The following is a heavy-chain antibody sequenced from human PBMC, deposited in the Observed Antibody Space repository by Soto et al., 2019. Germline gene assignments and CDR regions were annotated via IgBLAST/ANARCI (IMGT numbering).Heavy chain of an antibody. CDR2: IIPIFGTA. CDR3: ARERWGTAVAGTVWFGP. Sequence: QVQLVQSGAEVKKPGSSVKVSCKASGGTFSSYAISWVRQAPGQGLEWMGGIIPIFGTANYAQKFQGRVTITADESTSTAYMELSSLRSEDTAVYDCARERWGTAVAGTVWFGPWGQGTLVTVSS. J-gene: IGHJ5*02. V-gene: IGHV1-69*12. D-gene: IGHD6-19*01. CDR1: GGTFSSYA.